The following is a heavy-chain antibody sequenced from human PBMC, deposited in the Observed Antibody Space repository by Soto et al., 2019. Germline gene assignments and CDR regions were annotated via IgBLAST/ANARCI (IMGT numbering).Heavy chain of an antibody. CDR3: ARAGVAAAWHNWFDP. V-gene: IGHV3-53*01. J-gene: IGHJ5*02. CDR2: IYSGGST. Sequence: GGSLRLSCAASGFTVSSNYMSWVRQAPGKGLEWVSVIYSGGSTYYADSVKGRFTISRDNSKNTLYLQMNSLRAEDTAVYYCARAGVAAAWHNWFDPWGQGTLVTVSS. D-gene: IGHD6-13*01. CDR1: GFTVSSNY.